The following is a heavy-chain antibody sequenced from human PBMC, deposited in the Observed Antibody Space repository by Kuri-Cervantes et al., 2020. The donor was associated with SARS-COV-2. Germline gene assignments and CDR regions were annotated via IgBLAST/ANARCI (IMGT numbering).Heavy chain of an antibody. Sequence: GSLRLSCTVSGGSISSSSYYWGWIRQPPGKGLEWIGSIYYSGSTYYNPSLKSRVTISVDTSKNQFSLKLSSVTAADTAVYYCARHGGFLDVWGKGTTVTVSS. D-gene: IGHD2-15*01. CDR2: IYYSGST. V-gene: IGHV4-39*01. J-gene: IGHJ6*04. CDR1: GGSISSSSYY. CDR3: ARHGGFLDV.